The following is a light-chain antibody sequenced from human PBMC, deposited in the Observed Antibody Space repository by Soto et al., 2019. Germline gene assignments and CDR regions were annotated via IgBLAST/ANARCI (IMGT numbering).Light chain of an antibody. V-gene: IGKV1-39*01. J-gene: IGKJ5*01. CDR2: AAS. CDR3: QQSYSPSSIT. CDR1: QSISNY. Sequence: DIQMTQSPSSLSASVGDRVTITCRASQSISNYLNWYQRRPGKAPKLLIYAASSLHSGVPSRFSGSGSGTDFTLTISSLPPEDFATYYCQQSYSPSSITFGQGTRLEIK.